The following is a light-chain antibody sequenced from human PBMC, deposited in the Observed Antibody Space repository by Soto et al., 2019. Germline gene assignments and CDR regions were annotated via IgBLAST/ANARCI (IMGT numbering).Light chain of an antibody. J-gene: IGKJ4*01. CDR1: QGISSY. CDR3: QQYYSYPFT. Sequence: AIRMTQSPSSLSASTGDRVTITCRASQGISSYLAWYQQKPGKAPKLLIYAASTLQSGVPSRFSGSGSGTDFTLTISCLQSEDFAIYYCQQYYSYPFTFGGGTKVEIK. CDR2: AAS. V-gene: IGKV1-8*01.